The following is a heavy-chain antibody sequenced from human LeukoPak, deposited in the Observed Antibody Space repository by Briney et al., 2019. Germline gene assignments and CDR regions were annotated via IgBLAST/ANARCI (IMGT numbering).Heavy chain of an antibody. CDR1: GGSVSSGSYY. CDR3: ARLYSSGWYFDY. D-gene: IGHD6-19*01. CDR2: IYYSGST. Sequence: PSETLSLTCTVSGGSVSSGSYYWSWIRQPPGKGLEWIGYIYYSGSTNYNPSLKSRVTTSVDTSKNQFSLELSSVTAADTAVYYCARLYSSGWYFDYWGQGTLVTVSS. V-gene: IGHV4-61*01. J-gene: IGHJ4*02.